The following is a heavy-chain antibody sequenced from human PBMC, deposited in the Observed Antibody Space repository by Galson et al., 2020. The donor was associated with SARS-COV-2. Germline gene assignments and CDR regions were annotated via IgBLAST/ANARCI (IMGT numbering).Heavy chain of an antibody. CDR3: ARHYYYDTSGHFDF. CDR2: ISYDGSNK. V-gene: IGHV3-30*04. D-gene: IGHD3-22*01. CDR1: GFTFTNYA. Sequence: GGSLRLSCAASGFTFTNYAMHWVRQAPGKGLEWVAMISYDGSNKYYADSVKGRLTISRDNSKNTLSLQMNSLRAEDSAVYYCARHYYYDTSGHFDFWGQGTLVTVSS. J-gene: IGHJ4*02.